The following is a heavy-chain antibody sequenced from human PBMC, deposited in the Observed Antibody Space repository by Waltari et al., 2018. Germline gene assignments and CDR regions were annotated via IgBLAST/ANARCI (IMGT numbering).Heavy chain of an antibody. D-gene: IGHD4-17*01. V-gene: IGHV3-48*04. Sequence: EVQLVESGGGLVQPGRSLRLSCAASGFTFSSYSMNWVRQAPGKGLEWVSYISSSSSTIYYADSVKGRFTISRDNAKNSLYLQMNSLRAEDTAVYYCARDYGDHRGDYWGQGTLVTVSS. CDR3: ARDYGDHRGDY. J-gene: IGHJ4*02. CDR1: GFTFSSYS. CDR2: ISSSSSTI.